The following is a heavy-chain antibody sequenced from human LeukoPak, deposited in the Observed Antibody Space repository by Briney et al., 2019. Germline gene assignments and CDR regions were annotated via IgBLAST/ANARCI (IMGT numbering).Heavy chain of an antibody. CDR1: GFIFSTYS. CDR3: ARKWWENWFDS. V-gene: IGHV3-48*01. Sequence: GGSLRLSCAASGFIFSTYSMNWVRQAPEKGLEWVSYIISSSGTTQYADSVKGRFTISRDNGKNSLSLQMNSLRAEDTAVYYCARKWWENWFDSWGQGALVTVSS. J-gene: IGHJ5*01. D-gene: IGHD2-15*01. CDR2: IISSSGTT.